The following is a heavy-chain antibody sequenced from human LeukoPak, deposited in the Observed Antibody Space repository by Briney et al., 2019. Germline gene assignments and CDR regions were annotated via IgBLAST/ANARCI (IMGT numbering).Heavy chain of an antibody. CDR3: ARAPPGGGSYSYYYYGMDV. D-gene: IGHD1-26*01. Sequence: PSETLSLTCTVSSGSISSYYWSWIRRPPGKGLEWIGYIYYSGSTNYNPSLKSRVTISVDTSKNQFSLKLSSVTAADTAVYYCARAPPGGGSYSYYYYGMDVWGQGTTVTVSS. CDR1: SGSISSYY. V-gene: IGHV4-59*08. CDR2: IYYSGST. J-gene: IGHJ6*02.